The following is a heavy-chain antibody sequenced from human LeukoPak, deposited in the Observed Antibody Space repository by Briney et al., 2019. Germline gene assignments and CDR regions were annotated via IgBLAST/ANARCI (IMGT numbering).Heavy chain of an antibody. CDR2: ISSSSSYI. V-gene: IGHV3-21*01. CDR3: AREGRLRYYPPDY. D-gene: IGHD3-9*01. CDR1: GFTFSSYS. Sequence: GGFLRLSCAASGFTFSSYSMNWVRQAPGKGLEWVSSISSSSSYIYYADSVKGRFYISRDNAKNSLYLQMNSLRAEDTGVYYCAREGRLRYYPPDYWGQGTLGTVSS. J-gene: IGHJ4*02.